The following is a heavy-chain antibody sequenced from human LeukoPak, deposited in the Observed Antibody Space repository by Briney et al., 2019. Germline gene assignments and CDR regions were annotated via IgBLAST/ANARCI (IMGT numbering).Heavy chain of an antibody. Sequence: GGSLRLSCAASGFNVKYYGMHWVRQAPGKGLEHVSAISKNEGSTYYANSLKGRFTISRDNSKNTLYLQMGSLASEDTAVYYCATDGTYCGDDCYSGWGGWFGLWGQGTLVTVSS. CDR2: ISKNEGST. D-gene: IGHD2-21*02. CDR1: GFNVKYYG. V-gene: IGHV3-64*01. CDR3: ATDGTYCGDDCYSGWGGWFGL. J-gene: IGHJ5*02.